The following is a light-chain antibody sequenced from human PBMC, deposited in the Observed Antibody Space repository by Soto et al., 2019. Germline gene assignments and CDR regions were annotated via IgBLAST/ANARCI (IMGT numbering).Light chain of an antibody. CDR3: QQYNTYST. Sequence: IVMTQSPATLSLSPGERATLSCRASQSVNSNLAWYQQKPGQAPRLLIFGASTRATGIPARFSGSGSGTEFTLTISSLQSEDFATYYCQQYNTYSTFGQGTRLEI. CDR2: GAS. J-gene: IGKJ5*01. CDR1: QSVNSN. V-gene: IGKV3-15*01.